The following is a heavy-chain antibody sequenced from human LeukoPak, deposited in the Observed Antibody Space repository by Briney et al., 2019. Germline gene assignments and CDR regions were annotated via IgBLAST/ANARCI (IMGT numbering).Heavy chain of an antibody. J-gene: IGHJ6*03. V-gene: IGHV4-38-2*02. D-gene: IGHD5-12*01. CDR3: ARGRGYSGYDFYYYYMDV. CDR2: INHSGST. Sequence: SETLSLTCTVSGYSISSGYYWGWIRQPPGKGLEWIGEINHSGSTNYNPSLKSRVTISVDTSKNQFSLKLSSVTAADTAVYYCARGRGYSGYDFYYYYMDVWGKGTTVTISS. CDR1: GYSISSGYY.